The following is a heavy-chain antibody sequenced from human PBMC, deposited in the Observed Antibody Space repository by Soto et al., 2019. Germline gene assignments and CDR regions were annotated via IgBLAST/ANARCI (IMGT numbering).Heavy chain of an antibody. CDR3: ARGLIAVADRLYFDY. CDR2: INHSGST. D-gene: IGHD6-19*01. V-gene: IGHV4-34*01. CDR1: GGSFSGYY. J-gene: IGHJ4*02. Sequence: SETLSLTYAVYGGSFSGYYWSWIRQPPGKGLEWIGEINHSGSTNYNPSLKGRVTISVDTSKNQFSLKLSSVTAADTAVYYCARGLIAVADRLYFDYWGQGTLVTVSS.